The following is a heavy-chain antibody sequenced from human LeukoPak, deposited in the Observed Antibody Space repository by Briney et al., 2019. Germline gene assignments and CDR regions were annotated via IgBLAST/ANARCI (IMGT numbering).Heavy chain of an antibody. Sequence: SVKVSCKASGGTFSSYAISWVRQAPGRGLEWMGGIIPIFGTANYAQKFQGRVTITTDESTSTAYMELSSLRSEDTAVYYCARAQKRLVPHWFDPWGQGILVTASS. D-gene: IGHD6-19*01. CDR2: IIPIFGTA. J-gene: IGHJ5*02. CDR3: ARAQKRLVPHWFDP. CDR1: GGTFSSYA. V-gene: IGHV1-69*05.